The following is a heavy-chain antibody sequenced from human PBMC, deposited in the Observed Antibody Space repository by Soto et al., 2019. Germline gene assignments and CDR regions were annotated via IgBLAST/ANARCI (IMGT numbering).Heavy chain of an antibody. Sequence: QVQLVQSGAEVKKPGASVKVSCKASGYTFTSYAMHWVRQAPGQRLEWMGWINAGNGNTKYSQKFQGRVTITRDTSASTAYMELSNLRSEDTAVYYGARRHNYYDSSGYYYRQSSAFDIWGQGTMVTVSS. CDR2: INAGNGNT. CDR1: GYTFTSYA. CDR3: ARRHNYYDSSGYYYRQSSAFDI. J-gene: IGHJ3*02. V-gene: IGHV1-3*01. D-gene: IGHD3-22*01.